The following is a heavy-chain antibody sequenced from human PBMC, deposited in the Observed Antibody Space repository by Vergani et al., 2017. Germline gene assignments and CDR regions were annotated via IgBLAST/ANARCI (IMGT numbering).Heavy chain of an antibody. Sequence: QVQLVQSGAEVKKPGSSVKVSCKASGGTFSSYAISWVRQAPGQGLEWMGGTIPIFGTANYAQKFQGRVTITADESTSTAYMELSSLRSEDTAVYYCARDQTAMVTSAFDIWGQGTMVTVSS. CDR1: GGTFSSYA. D-gene: IGHD5-18*01. CDR2: TIPIFGTA. CDR3: ARDQTAMVTSAFDI. J-gene: IGHJ3*02. V-gene: IGHV1-69*01.